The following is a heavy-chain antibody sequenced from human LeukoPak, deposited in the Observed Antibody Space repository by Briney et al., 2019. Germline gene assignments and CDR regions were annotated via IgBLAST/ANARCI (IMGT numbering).Heavy chain of an antibody. CDR1: AYPFNSYG. D-gene: IGHD6-13*01. CDR3: ARGVGIAAAGYFYYYMDV. J-gene: IGHJ6*03. Sequence: ASVKVSCKASAYPFNSYGINWVRQAPGQGLEWMGWINTNSDNTNYAQKLQGRVTVTTDTSTSTAYMELRRLIYDDTAVYYCARGVGIAAAGYFYYYMDVWGKGTTVTVSS. V-gene: IGHV1-18*01. CDR2: INTNSDNT.